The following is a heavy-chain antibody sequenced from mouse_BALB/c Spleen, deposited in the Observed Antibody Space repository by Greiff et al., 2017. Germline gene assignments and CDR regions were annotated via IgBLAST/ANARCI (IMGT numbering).Heavy chain of an antibody. V-gene: IGHV5-12-2*01. CDR1: GFTFSSYT. CDR3: ARLMGGNYPYYAMDY. Sequence: EVQVVESGGGLVQPGGSLKLSCAASGFTFSSYTMSWVRQTPEKRLEWVAYISNGGGSTYYPDTVKGRFTISRDNAKNTLYLQMSSLKSEDTAMYYCARLMGGNYPYYAMDYWGQGTSVTVSS. D-gene: IGHD2-1*01. J-gene: IGHJ4*01. CDR2: ISNGGGST.